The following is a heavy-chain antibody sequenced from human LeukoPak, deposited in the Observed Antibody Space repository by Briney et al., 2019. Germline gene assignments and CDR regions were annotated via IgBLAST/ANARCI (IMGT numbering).Heavy chain of an antibody. V-gene: IGHV3-21*01. CDR3: ARSIASGYSFDY. J-gene: IGHJ4*02. Sequence: GGSLRLSCAASGFTFSSYTMNWVRQAPGKGLEWVSSISSGSTYIYYADSVKGRFTISRDNAKNSLSLQMNSLRAEDTAVYYCARSIASGYSFDYWGQGTLVSVSS. CDR2: ISSGSTYI. CDR1: GFTFSSYT. D-gene: IGHD3-10*01.